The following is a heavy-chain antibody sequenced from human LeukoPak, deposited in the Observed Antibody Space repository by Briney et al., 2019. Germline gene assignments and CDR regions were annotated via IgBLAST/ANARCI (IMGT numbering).Heavy chain of an antibody. CDR3: AKDYVGATSPDY. CDR1: GFTFSSYG. J-gene: IGHJ4*02. D-gene: IGHD1-26*01. CDR2: ISYDGSNK. V-gene: IGHV3-30*18. Sequence: PGGSLRVSCAASGFTFSSYGMHWVRQAPGKGLEWVAVISYDGSNKYYADSVKGRFTISRDNSKNTLYLQMNSLRAEDTAVYYCAKDYVGATSPDYWGQGTLVTVSS.